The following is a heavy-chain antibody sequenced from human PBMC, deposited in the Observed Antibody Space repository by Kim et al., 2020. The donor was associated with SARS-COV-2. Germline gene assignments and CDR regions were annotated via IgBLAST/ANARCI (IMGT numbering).Heavy chain of an antibody. CDR1: GFTFSTYA. V-gene: IGHV3-30-3*01. CDR2: ISYDGSNK. J-gene: IGHJ4*02. D-gene: IGHD6-13*01. CDR3: ARAESSRLYYFDY. Sequence: GGSLRLSCAASGFTFSTYAMHWVRQAPGKGLEWVAVISYDGSNKYYADSVKGRFTISRDNSKNTLYLPMNSLRPEDTAVYYCARAESSRLYYFDYWGQGT.